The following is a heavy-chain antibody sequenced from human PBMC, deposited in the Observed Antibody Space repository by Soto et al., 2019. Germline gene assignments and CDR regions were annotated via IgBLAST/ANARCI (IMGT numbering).Heavy chain of an antibody. J-gene: IGHJ4*02. CDR3: ARDPALGCPFDY. V-gene: IGHV1-18*01. Sequence: QVQLVQSGAEVKKPGASVKVSCKASGYTFTSYGISWVRQAPGQGLEWMGWINAHNGNTKYAQKVQGRVTMTTDTSTSTAYMELRSLRSDDTAVYYCARDPALGCPFDYWGQGTLVTVSS. CDR2: INAHNGNT. CDR1: GYTFTSYG.